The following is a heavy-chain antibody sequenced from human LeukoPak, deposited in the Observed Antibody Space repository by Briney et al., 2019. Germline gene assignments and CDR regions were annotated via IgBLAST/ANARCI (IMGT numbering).Heavy chain of an antibody. J-gene: IGHJ4*02. Sequence: GGSLRLSCAASGFTFTSPYMNWVRQAPGKGLEWVSVIYAGGTTFSADAVEGRFTMSRDTSKNMFYLQMNSLRAEDTAVYYCARGSGVDGYNYAPFDSWGQGTLVTVSS. CDR3: ARGSGVDGYNYAPFDS. CDR2: IYAGGTT. D-gene: IGHD5-24*01. V-gene: IGHV3-53*01. CDR1: GFTFTSPY.